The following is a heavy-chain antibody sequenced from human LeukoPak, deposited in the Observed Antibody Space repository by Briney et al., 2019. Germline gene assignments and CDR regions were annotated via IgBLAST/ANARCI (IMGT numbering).Heavy chain of an antibody. CDR1: GGSISSGGYY. CDR2: ISGSGGST. D-gene: IGHD4-17*01. Sequence: ETLSLTCTVSGGSISSGGYYWSWVRQAPGKGLKWVSAISGSGGSTYYADSVKGRFTISRDNSKNTLYLQMNSLRAEDTAVYYCAKKSVWNDYGDYIWSWFDPWGQGTLVTVSS. CDR3: AKKSVWNDYGDYIWSWFDP. V-gene: IGHV3-23*01. J-gene: IGHJ5*02.